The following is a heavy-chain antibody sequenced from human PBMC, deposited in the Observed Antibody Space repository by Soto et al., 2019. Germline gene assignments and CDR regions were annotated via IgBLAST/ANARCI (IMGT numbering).Heavy chain of an antibody. CDR3: ARDLSGGYCSGGSCHPTTIGPAFDP. D-gene: IGHD2-15*01. V-gene: IGHV4-31*03. CDR2: IYYSGST. Sequence: KTSETLSLTCTVSGGSISSGGYYWSWIRQHPGKGLEWIGYIYYSGSTYYNPSLKSRVTISVDTSKNQFSLKLSSVTAADTAVYYCARDLSGGYCSGGSCHPTTIGPAFDPWGQGTLVTVSS. J-gene: IGHJ5*02. CDR1: GGSISSGGYY.